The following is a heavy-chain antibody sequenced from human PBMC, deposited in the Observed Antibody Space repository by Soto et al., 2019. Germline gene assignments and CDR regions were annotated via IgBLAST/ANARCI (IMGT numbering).Heavy chain of an antibody. J-gene: IGHJ4*02. V-gene: IGHV5-10-1*01. CDR2: IDPSDSYT. CDR1: GYSFTSYW. Sequence: PGESLKISCNGPGYSFTSYWSSWVRQMPGKGLEWMGRIDPSDSYTNYSPSFQGHVTIPADKSISTAYQQWSILKASDTAMYYCARHVFTDMVSWLPDYWGQGTLVTVSS. CDR3: ARHVFTDMVSWLPDY. D-gene: IGHD5-18*01.